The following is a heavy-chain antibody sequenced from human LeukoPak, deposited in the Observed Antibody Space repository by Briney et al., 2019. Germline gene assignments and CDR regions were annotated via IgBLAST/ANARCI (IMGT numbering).Heavy chain of an antibody. J-gene: IGHJ3*02. CDR2: IYYSGST. V-gene: IGHV4-59*01. CDR1: GCSISSYY. Sequence: SETLSLTCTVSGCSISSYYWSWIRQPPGKGLEWIGYIYYSGSTNYNPSLKSRVTISVDTSKNQFSLKLSSVTAADTAVYYCAGLYSYGYLGGFDIWGQGTMVTVAS. CDR3: AGLYSYGYLGGFDI. D-gene: IGHD5-18*01.